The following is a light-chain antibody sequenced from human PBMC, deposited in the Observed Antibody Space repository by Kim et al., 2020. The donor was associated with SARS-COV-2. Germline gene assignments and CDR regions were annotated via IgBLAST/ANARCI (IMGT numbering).Light chain of an antibody. CDR2: SNN. J-gene: IGLJ3*02. CDR3: VAWDDSLNGWV. CDR1: SSNIGSNT. Sequence: ELTQPPSASGTPGQRVTNSCSGSSSNIGSNTVNWYQQLPGTAPKLLIYSNNQRPSGVPDRFSGSKSGTSASLAISGLQSEDEADYYCVAWDDSLNGWVFGGGTQLTVL. V-gene: IGLV1-44*01.